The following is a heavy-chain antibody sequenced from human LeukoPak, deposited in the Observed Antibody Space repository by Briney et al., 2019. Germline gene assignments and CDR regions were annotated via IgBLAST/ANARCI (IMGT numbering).Heavy chain of an antibody. V-gene: IGHV4-30-2*01. CDR3: ARGYDSSGYYYPFDY. Sequence: SQTLSLTCAVSGGSISSGGYSWSWIRQPPGTGLEWLGYIYHSGSTYYNPSLKSRVTISVDRSKNQFSLKLSSVTAADTAVYYCARGYDSSGYYYPFDYWGQGTLVTVSS. CDR1: GGSISSGGYS. D-gene: IGHD3-22*01. J-gene: IGHJ4*02. CDR2: IYHSGST.